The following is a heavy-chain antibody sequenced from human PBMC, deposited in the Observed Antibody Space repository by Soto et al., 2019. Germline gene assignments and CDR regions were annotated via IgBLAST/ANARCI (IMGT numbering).Heavy chain of an antibody. CDR2: INAGNGYT. CDR3: ARSLSGSYTYVDY. CDR1: EYIFTSYA. Sequence: ASVKVSCKASEYIFTSYAIHWVRQAPGQRLEWMGWINAGNGYTKYSQKFQGRLTITRDTSANTAYMELSSLRSEDTAVYYCARSLSGSYTYVDYWGQGTLVTVSS. V-gene: IGHV1-3*01. D-gene: IGHD1-26*01. J-gene: IGHJ4*02.